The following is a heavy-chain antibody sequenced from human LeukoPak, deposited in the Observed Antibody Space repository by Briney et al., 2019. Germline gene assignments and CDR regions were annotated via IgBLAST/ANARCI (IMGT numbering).Heavy chain of an antibody. CDR3: AKYCGSTGCNDWFDP. CDR2: INHSGST. V-gene: IGHV4-34*01. D-gene: IGHD2-2*01. J-gene: IGHJ5*02. CDR1: GGSFSGYY. Sequence: SETLSLTCAVSGGSFSGYYWSWIRQPPGKGLEWIGEINHSGSTNYNPSLKSRVTISVDTSKNQFSLKLSSVTAADTAVYYCAKYCGSTGCNDWFDPWGQGTLVTVSS.